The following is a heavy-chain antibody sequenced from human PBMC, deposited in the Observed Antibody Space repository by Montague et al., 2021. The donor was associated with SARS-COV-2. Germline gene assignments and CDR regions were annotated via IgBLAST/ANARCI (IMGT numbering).Heavy chain of an antibody. CDR1: FGSISTYY. V-gene: IGHV4-59*03. Sequence: SETLSLTCTVSFGSISTYYWCWIRQPPGKGLERIGIIFNNGSTKYNPSLKRRVSISLYTYTNQISLKLSFVTAANTAVYFCAGGYGSGSYSGWGQGTLVTVSS. D-gene: IGHD3-10*01. J-gene: IGHJ4*02. CDR3: AGGYGSGSYSG. CDR2: IFNNGST.